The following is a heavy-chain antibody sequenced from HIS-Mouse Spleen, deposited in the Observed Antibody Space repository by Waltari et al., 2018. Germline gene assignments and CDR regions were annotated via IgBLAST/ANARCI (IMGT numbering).Heavy chain of an antibody. CDR2: INPSSGRT. CDR3: ARGTGTDAFDI. D-gene: IGHD1-1*01. J-gene: IGHJ3*02. V-gene: IGHV1-2*02. Sequence: QVQLVQSGAEVKKPGASVKVSCKASGYTFTGYYMHWVRQAPGQGLEWMGWINPSSGRTNYAQKFQGRVTMTRDTSISTAYMELSRLRSDDTAVYYCARGTGTDAFDIWGQGTMVTVSS. CDR1: GYTFTGYY.